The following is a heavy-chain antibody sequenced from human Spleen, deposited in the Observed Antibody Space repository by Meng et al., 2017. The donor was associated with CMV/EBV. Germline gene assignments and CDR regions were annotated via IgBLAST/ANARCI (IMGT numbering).Heavy chain of an antibody. Sequence: GGSLRLSCAASGFIFGRYNMNWLRQAPGKGLEWVSFTSSSDTYKKYAASVEGRFTIARDNAKNSLYLHMNSLRAEDTAVYYCASGFWNPYYEDTHDFWGHGTLVTVSS. D-gene: IGHD3-3*01. CDR2: TSSSDTYK. J-gene: IGHJ4*01. CDR1: GFIFGRYN. V-gene: IGHV3-21*01. CDR3: ASGFWNPYYEDTHDF.